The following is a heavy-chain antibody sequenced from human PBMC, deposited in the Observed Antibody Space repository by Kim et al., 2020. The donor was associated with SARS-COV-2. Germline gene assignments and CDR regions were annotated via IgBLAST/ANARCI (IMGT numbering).Heavy chain of an antibody. CDR3: ARVSYSNFVPNPDF. Sequence: SETLSLTCAVSGGSISSDGYSWSWIRQSPAKGLEWIGYIYHTGGAYYNPSLKSRATISIDTSRNQFSLKVGSVTAADTAVYYCARVSYSNFVPNPDFWGQGTLVTVSS. CDR2: IYHTGGA. D-gene: IGHD4-4*01. J-gene: IGHJ4*02. V-gene: IGHV4-30-2*06. CDR1: GGSISSDGYS.